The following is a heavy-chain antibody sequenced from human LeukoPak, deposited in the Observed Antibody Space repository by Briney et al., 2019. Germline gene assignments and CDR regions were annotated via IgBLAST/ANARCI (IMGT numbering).Heavy chain of an antibody. D-gene: IGHD3-10*01. Sequence: SETLSLTCTVSGGSISSGGYYWSWIRQPPGKGLEWIGYIYYSGSTNYNPSLKSRVTISVDTSKNQFSLKLSSVTAADTAVYYCARHNRPGYGSGRYNWFDPWGQGTLVTVSS. CDR3: ARHNRPGYGSGRYNWFDP. J-gene: IGHJ5*02. V-gene: IGHV4-61*08. CDR1: GGSISSGGYY. CDR2: IYYSGST.